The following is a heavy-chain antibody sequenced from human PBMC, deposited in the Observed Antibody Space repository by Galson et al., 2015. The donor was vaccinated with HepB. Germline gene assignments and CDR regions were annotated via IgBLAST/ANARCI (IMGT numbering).Heavy chain of an antibody. J-gene: IGHJ5*02. CDR1: GYTLPSPA. CDR3: ARAPQRIAARGWFDP. D-gene: IGHD6-6*01. Sequence: SVRVSCKASGYTLPSPAMHWVRQAPGQGLEWLGWIPAGTGNTKYSQKFQGRVTITRDTPASTAYMELSSLRSEDTAVYYCARAPQRIAARGWFDPWGQGTLVTVPS. CDR2: IPAGTGNT. V-gene: IGHV1-3*01.